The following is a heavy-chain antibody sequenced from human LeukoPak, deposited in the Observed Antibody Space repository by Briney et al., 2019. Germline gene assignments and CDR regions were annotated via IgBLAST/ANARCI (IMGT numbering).Heavy chain of an antibody. CDR3: ARVPSGGPFDY. J-gene: IGHJ4*02. CDR2: ISAYNGNT. Sequence: GASVKVSCKASGYSFTSYGISWVRQAPGQGLEWMGWISAYNGNTNYAQRLQGRVTMTTATSTSTAYMELRSLTSDDTAVYYCARVPSGGPFDYWGQGTLVTVSS. V-gene: IGHV1-18*01. CDR1: GYSFTSYG. D-gene: IGHD2-15*01.